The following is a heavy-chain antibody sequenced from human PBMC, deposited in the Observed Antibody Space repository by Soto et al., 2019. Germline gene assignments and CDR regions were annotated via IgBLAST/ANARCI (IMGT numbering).Heavy chain of an antibody. D-gene: IGHD6-13*01. J-gene: IGHJ5*02. V-gene: IGHV1-69*01. Sequence: QVQLVQTGAEVKRPGSSVNVSCTASRGTFSNYAILWVRQAPGQGLEWMGGIVPIHDTTDYAQKFQGRVTITADERSGTACMYLRRRRCEDTAVDYCAAACDGHLSWGQGPVVTVSS. CDR1: RGTFSNYA. CDR3: AAACDGHLS. CDR2: IVPIHDTT.